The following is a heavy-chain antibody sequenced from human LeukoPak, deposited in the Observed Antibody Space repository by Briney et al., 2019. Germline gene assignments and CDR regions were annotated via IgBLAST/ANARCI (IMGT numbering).Heavy chain of an antibody. D-gene: IGHD3-3*01. Sequence: PSETLSLTCAVSGGSISSGGYSWSWIRQPPGKGLEWIGYIYHSGSTYYNPSLKSRVTISVDRSKNQFSLKLSSVTAADTAVYYCARGRPTFSIFGVVEDYGMDVWGQGTTVTVSS. J-gene: IGHJ6*02. V-gene: IGHV4-30-2*01. CDR3: ARGRPTFSIFGVVEDYGMDV. CDR1: GGSISSGGYS. CDR2: IYHSGST.